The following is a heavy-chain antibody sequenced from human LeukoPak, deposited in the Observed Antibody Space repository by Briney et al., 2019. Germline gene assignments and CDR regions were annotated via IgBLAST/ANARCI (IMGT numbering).Heavy chain of an antibody. CDR3: AREGRDGYNYYWYFDL. V-gene: IGHV3-21*01. CDR2: ISSSSSYI. CDR1: GFTVSSNY. D-gene: IGHD5-24*01. J-gene: IGHJ2*01. Sequence: GGSLRLSCAASGFTVSSNYMSWVRQAPGKGLEWVSSISSSSSYIYYADSVKGRFTISRDNAKNSLYLQMNSLRAEDTAVYYCAREGRDGYNYYWYFDLWGRGTLVTVSS.